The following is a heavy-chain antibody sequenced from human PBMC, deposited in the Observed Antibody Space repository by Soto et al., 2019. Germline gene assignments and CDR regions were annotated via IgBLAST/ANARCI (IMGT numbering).Heavy chain of an antibody. V-gene: IGHV5-51*01. CDR2: IYPGDSDT. D-gene: IGHD2-8*01. CDR1: GYRFSSYW. Sequence: GESLKISCKGSGYRFSSYWIAWVRQMPGKGLEWMGIIYPGDSDTRYSPSFQGQVTMSVGKSNNTAYLHWSSLKASGTAMYYCARQGSNGAYYYYGMDVWGQGTTVTVSS. CDR3: ARQGSNGAYYYYGMDV. J-gene: IGHJ6*02.